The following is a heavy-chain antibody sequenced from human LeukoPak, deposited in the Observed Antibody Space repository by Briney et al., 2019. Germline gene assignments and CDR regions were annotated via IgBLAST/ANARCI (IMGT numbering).Heavy chain of an antibody. Sequence: GGSLRLSCEASGFTFSRYWMYWVRQAPGKGLEWVSRIKSDGTFISYAESVRGRFTISRDNAKNSLYLQMNSLRAEDTAVYYCAWGGIAAFDSWGQGTLVTVSS. CDR3: AWGGIAAFDS. CDR1: GFTFSRYW. V-gene: IGHV3-74*01. CDR2: IKSDGTFI. D-gene: IGHD2-21*01. J-gene: IGHJ4*02.